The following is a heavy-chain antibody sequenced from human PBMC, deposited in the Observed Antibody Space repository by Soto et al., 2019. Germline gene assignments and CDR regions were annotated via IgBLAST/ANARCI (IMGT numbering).Heavy chain of an antibody. Sequence: QVQLVQSGAEVKKPGSSVKVSCKASGGTFSSYTISWVRQAPGQGLEWMGRIIPILGIANYAQKFQGRVTITGDKATSTAYMELSSLRSEDTAVYYCARDYSSSPAKGNYFDYWGQGTLVTVSS. D-gene: IGHD6-6*01. V-gene: IGHV1-69*08. J-gene: IGHJ4*02. CDR1: GGTFSSYT. CDR2: IIPILGIA. CDR3: ARDYSSSPAKGNYFDY.